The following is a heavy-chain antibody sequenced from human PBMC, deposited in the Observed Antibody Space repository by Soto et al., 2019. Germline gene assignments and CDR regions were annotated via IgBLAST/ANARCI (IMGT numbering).Heavy chain of an antibody. J-gene: IGHJ6*02. Sequence: EVQLLESGGGPVKPGGSLRLSCAASGFNFNNFGMNWFRQAPGKGLEWVSSLRTSSSYIYYADSVKGRFTISRDNAKKSLYLEMNRLGVEDTAVYYCARDRAPFCGGDCGLVDVWGQGTSVTVSS. D-gene: IGHD2-21*02. CDR2: LRTSSSYI. CDR1: GFNFNNFG. CDR3: ARDRAPFCGGDCGLVDV. V-gene: IGHV3-21*01.